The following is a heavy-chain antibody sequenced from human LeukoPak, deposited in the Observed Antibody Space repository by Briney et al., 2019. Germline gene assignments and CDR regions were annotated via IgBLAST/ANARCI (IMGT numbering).Heavy chain of an antibody. Sequence: SETLSLTCAVYGGSFSACYWSWLRQPPGKGLEWIGEIKHSRSTNYNPSLKSRVAISVDTTRNQFSLRLSSVTAADTAVYYCARGQRITMTDWGQGTLVTVSS. CDR1: GGSFSACY. V-gene: IGHV4-34*01. D-gene: IGHD3-22*01. CDR2: IKHSRST. CDR3: ARGQRITMTD. J-gene: IGHJ4*02.